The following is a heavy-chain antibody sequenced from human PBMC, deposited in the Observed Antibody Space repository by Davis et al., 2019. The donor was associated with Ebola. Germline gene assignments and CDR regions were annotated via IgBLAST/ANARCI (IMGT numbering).Heavy chain of an antibody. J-gene: IGHJ4*02. CDR3: ARSGYSSSWYAYYFDY. Sequence: SVKVSCKASGYTFTSYGISWVRQAPGQGLEWMGGIIPIFGTANYAQKFQGRVTITADESTSTAYMELSSLRSEDTAVYYCARSGYSSSWYAYYFDYWGQGTLVTVSS. D-gene: IGHD6-13*01. V-gene: IGHV1-69*13. CDR1: GYTFTSYG. CDR2: IIPIFGTA.